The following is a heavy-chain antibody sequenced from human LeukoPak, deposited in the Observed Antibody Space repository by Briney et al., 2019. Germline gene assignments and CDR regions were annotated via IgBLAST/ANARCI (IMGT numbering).Heavy chain of an antibody. CDR2: IYYSGST. V-gene: IGHV4-39*01. Sequence: SETLSLTCTVSGGSISSSSYYWGWIRQPPGTGLEWIGSIYYSGSTYYNPSLKSRVTISVDTSKNQFSLKLSSVTAADTAVYYCARRGQYYGSGSYSHWGQGTLVTVSS. J-gene: IGHJ4*02. D-gene: IGHD3-10*01. CDR1: GGSISSSSYY. CDR3: ARRGQYYGSGSYSH.